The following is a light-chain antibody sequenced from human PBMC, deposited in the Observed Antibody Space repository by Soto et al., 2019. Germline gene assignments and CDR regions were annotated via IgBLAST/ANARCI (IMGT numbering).Light chain of an antibody. Sequence: EIVLTQSPATLSLSPGERATLSCRASQSVSSDLAWYQQKPGQAPRLLIYDASNRATGIPARFSGSGSGTDFTLTSSSLEPEDFAVYYCQQRSNFVTFGGGTKVEIK. CDR1: QSVSSD. J-gene: IGKJ4*01. CDR3: QQRSNFVT. CDR2: DAS. V-gene: IGKV3-11*01.